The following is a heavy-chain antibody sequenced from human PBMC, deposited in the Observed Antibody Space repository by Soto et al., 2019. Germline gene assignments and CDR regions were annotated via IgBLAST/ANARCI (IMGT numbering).Heavy chain of an antibody. Sequence: QVQLVESGGGVVQPGTSLRLSCVGSGFTFRSYVIHWVRQAPGKGLEWVALTSYDGSNNFYGDSVKGRFTTSRHNSRNTVEPQMHSLRFEDTALYYCARWGTTGGLDVWGQGTLVSVSS. D-gene: IGHD3-16*01. CDR3: ARWGTTGGLDV. V-gene: IGHV3-33*05. CDR1: GFTFRSYV. CDR2: TSYDGSNN. J-gene: IGHJ4*02.